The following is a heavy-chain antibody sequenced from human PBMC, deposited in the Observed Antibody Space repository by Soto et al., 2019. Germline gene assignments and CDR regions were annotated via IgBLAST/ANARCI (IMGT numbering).Heavy chain of an antibody. CDR1: GYSISSGYY. Sequence: NPSETLSLTCAVSGYSISSGYYWGWIRQPPGKGLEWIGSIYHSGSTYYNPSLKSRVTISVDTSKNQFSLKLSSVTAADTAVYYCARDPSYDFLSGYPRYYFDYWGQGTVVTVS. CDR3: ARDPSYDFLSGYPRYYFDY. V-gene: IGHV4-38-2*02. J-gene: IGHJ4*02. D-gene: IGHD3-3*01. CDR2: IYHSGST.